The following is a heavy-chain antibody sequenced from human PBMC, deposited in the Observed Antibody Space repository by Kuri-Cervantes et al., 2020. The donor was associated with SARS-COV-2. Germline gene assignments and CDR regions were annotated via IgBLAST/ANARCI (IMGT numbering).Heavy chain of an antibody. CDR2: ISSSSSYI. CDR3: AKGRIHHSDAFDI. D-gene: IGHD1-14*01. Sequence: GGSLRLSCAASGFTFSSYSMNWVRQAPGKGLEWVSSISSSSSYIYYADSVKGRFTISRDNSKNTLYLQMNSLRAEDTAVYYCAKGRIHHSDAFDIWGQGTMVTVSS. CDR1: GFTFSSYS. V-gene: IGHV3-21*04. J-gene: IGHJ3*02.